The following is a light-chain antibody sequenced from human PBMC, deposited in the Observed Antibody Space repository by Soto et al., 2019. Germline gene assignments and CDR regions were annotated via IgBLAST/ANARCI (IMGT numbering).Light chain of an antibody. Sequence: QSALTQPASVSGSPGQSITISCTGTSSDVGGYNYVSWYQQHPGKAPKLMIYDVSNRPSGVSYRFSGSKSGNTASLTISGVQAEDEAYYYCCSYTRSSPPFGTGTKVTVL. CDR1: SSDVGGYNY. CDR3: CSYTRSSPP. CDR2: DVS. J-gene: IGLJ1*01. V-gene: IGLV2-14*01.